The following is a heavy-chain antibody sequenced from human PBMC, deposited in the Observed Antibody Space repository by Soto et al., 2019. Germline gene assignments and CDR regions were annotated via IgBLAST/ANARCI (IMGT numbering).Heavy chain of an antibody. CDR2: INHSGST. D-gene: IGHD2-8*02. V-gene: IGHV4-39*07. Sequence: SETLSLTCTVSGGFIRSSRDYWGWIRQPPGKGLEWIGSINHSGSTNYNPSLKSRVTISVDTSKNQFSLKLTSVTAADTAVYYCARDKITGLFDYWGQGTLVTVSS. J-gene: IGHJ4*02. CDR1: GGFIRSSRDY. CDR3: ARDKITGLFDY.